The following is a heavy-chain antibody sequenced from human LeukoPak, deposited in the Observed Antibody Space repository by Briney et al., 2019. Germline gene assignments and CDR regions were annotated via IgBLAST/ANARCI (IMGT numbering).Heavy chain of an antibody. CDR3: AGHAGLIVGEEYYFDY. CDR1: GGSISSYY. J-gene: IGHJ4*02. V-gene: IGHV4-59*01. Sequence: SSETLSLTCTVSGGSISSYYWSWNRQPPGKGLEWIGYIYYSGSTNYNPSLKSRVTISVDTSKNQFSLKLSSVTAADTAVYYCAGHAGLIVGEEYYFDYWGQGTLVTVSS. D-gene: IGHD2/OR15-2a*01. CDR2: IYYSGST.